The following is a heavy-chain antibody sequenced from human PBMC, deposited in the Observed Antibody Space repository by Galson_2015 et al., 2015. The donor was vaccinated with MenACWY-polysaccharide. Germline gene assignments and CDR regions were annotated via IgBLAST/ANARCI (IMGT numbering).Heavy chain of an antibody. V-gene: IGHV1-18*01. J-gene: IGHJ4*02. Sequence: SVKVSCKASGYTFTSYGISWVRQAPRQGLEWMGWISVYNGNTKYAQNLQGRVTMTTDTSTSTAYMELRSLRSDDTAVYYCARDFLSTVTTRPGYWGQGTLVTVSS. CDR3: ARDFLSTVTTRPGY. D-gene: IGHD4-17*01. CDR1: GYTFTSYG. CDR2: ISVYNGNT.